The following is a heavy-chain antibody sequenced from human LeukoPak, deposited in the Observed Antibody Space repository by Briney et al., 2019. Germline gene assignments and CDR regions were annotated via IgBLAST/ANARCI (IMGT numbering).Heavy chain of an antibody. CDR3: ARVPSGYTPNANYYYYGMDV. J-gene: IGHJ6*02. CDR2: IIPIIGIV. V-gene: IGHV1-69*04. Sequence: SVKVSCKASGGTFSRYAISWVRQAPGQGLEWMGRIIPIIGIVNYAQKFQGRVTITAGKSTSTAYMELSSLRSEDTAVYYCARVPSGYTPNANYYYYGMDVWGQGTTVTVSS. CDR1: GGTFSRYA. D-gene: IGHD5-12*01.